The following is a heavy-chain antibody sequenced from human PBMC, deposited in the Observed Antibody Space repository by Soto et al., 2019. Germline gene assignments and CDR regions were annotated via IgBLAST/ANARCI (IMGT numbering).Heavy chain of an antibody. J-gene: IGHJ5*02. D-gene: IGHD3-3*01. CDR3: ARCSDFWNGYPWFGP. Sequence: QLQLQESGPGLVKPSETLSLTCSVSGGSISSNGYYWGWIRQPPGKGLEWIGNIYYTGSTYYNPSLKSRVTISVDTSKNQLFLKLSSVTAADSAVYYCARCSDFWNGYPWFGPWGQGTLVTVSS. CDR1: GGSISSNGYY. CDR2: IYYTGST. V-gene: IGHV4-39*01.